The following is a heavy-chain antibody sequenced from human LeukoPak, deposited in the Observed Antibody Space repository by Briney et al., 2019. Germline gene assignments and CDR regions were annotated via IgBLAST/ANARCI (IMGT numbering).Heavy chain of an antibody. CDR1: GCTFSSYS. CDR3: ARSTRRQNDAFDI. V-gene: IGHV3-21*01. Sequence: AGSLSLSCAASGCTFSSYSENWVCQAPPQGLERVSSISVKCSYIYYADSMKGRFTISRDNAKNSLYLQMNSLRAEDTAVYYCARSTRRQNDAFDIWGQGTVVTVSS. J-gene: IGHJ3*02. CDR2: ISVKCSYI.